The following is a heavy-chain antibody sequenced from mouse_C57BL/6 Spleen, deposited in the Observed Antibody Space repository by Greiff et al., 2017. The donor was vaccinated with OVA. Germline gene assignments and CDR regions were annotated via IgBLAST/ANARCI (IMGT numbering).Heavy chain of an antibody. Sequence: QVQLQQPGTELVKPGASVKLSCKASGYTFTSSWMHWVKQRPGQGLEWIGNINPSNGGTNYNEKFKSKATLTVDKSSSTAYMQLSSLTSEDSAVDYCARWDKRVDWYFDVWGTGTTGTGSS. CDR3: ARWDKRVDWYFDV. V-gene: IGHV1-53*01. J-gene: IGHJ1*03. CDR2: INPSNGGT. CDR1: GYTFTSSW. D-gene: IGHD4-1*01.